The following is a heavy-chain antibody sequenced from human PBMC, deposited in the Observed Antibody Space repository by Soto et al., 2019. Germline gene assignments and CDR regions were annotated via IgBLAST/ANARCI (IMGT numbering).Heavy chain of an antibody. CDR2: ISYDGSYK. CDR1: GFTFSNYD. V-gene: IGHV3-30*18. J-gene: IGHJ3*02. Sequence: PGGSLRLSCAASGFTFSNYDMHWVRQAPGKGLEWVAIISYDGSYKYYADSVKGRFTISRDNSQNTLYLQMNSLRAEDTAVYSCAKDATPYHAFDIWGQGTMVTVSS. D-gene: IGHD3-16*01. CDR3: AKDATPYHAFDI.